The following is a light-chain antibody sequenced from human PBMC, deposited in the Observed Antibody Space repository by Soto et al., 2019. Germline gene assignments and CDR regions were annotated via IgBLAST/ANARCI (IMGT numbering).Light chain of an antibody. V-gene: IGKV1-39*01. J-gene: IGKJ2*01. CDR3: HPSYITPYT. Sequence: DIQMTQSPSSLSASVGDTVTITCRASQSISVHLNWYQQKGGKVPKLLIYAASNLYSGVPSRFSGSGSETDFALTISSLQPEDFAPYYCHPSYITPYTFGQGTRLEIK. CDR2: AAS. CDR1: QSISVH.